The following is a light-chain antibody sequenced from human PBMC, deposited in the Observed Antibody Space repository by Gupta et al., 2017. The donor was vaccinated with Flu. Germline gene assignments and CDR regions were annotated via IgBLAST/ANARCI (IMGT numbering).Light chain of an antibody. V-gene: IGKV2-28*01. J-gene: IGKJ1*01. CDR3: RQALQTPWT. CDR1: QSLLHINGYNY. Sequence: VMTQSPLALSVTPGEAASISCRSSQSLLHINGYNYLDWYLQKPGQPPQLLMYLASNRAYGVPDRFSGSGSGTIFTLKISRVEAEDVGIYYCRQALQTPWTFGQGTKVEIK. CDR2: LAS.